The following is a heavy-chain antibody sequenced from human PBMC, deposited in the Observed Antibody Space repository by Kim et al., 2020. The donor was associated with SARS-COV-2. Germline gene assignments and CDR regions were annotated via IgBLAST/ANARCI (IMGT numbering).Heavy chain of an antibody. CDR3: ALSIAAAGLGY. Sequence: KYYADAVKGRFTISRDNSKNTLYLQMNSLRAEDTAVYYCALSIAAAGLGYWGQGTLVTVSS. J-gene: IGHJ4*02. D-gene: IGHD6-13*01. V-gene: IGHV3-33*01. CDR2: K.